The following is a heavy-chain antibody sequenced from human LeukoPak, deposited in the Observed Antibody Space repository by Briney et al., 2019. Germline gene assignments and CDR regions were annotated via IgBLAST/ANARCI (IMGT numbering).Heavy chain of an antibody. CDR1: GFTFSSYS. J-gene: IGHJ4*01. V-gene: IGHV3-48*01. D-gene: IGHD6-13*01. CDR3: ARDSALPYSSSADF. Sequence: PGGPLRLSCAASGFTFSSYSMNWVRQAPGKGLEWVSYISGSSSTKYYADSVKGRFTISRDNAKNSLYLQMNSLRAEDMAVYYCARDSALPYSSSADFWGHGTLVIISS. CDR2: ISGSSSTK.